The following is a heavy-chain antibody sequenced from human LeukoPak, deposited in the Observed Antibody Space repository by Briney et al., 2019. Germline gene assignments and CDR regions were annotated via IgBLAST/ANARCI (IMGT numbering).Heavy chain of an antibody. CDR1: GYTFTSYG. CDR3: ARAAPSGGSYCYDL. Sequence: GASVKVSCKASGYTFTSYGISWVRRVPGQGLEWMGWISAYNGNTNYAQKLQGRVTMTTDTSTSTAYMELRSLRSDDTAVYYCARAAPSGGSYCYDLWGQGTMVTVSS. CDR2: ISAYNGNT. J-gene: IGHJ3*01. V-gene: IGHV1-18*01. D-gene: IGHD1-26*01.